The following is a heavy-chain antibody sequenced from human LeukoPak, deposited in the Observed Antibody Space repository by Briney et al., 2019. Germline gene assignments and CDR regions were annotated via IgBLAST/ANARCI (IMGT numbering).Heavy chain of an antibody. V-gene: IGHV4-59*01. CDR3: ARRGSYYYYYMDV. CDR1: GGSINNYY. J-gene: IGHJ6*03. Sequence: PSETLSLTCTVSGGSINNYYWSWIRQPPGKGLEWIGNTYYSGSSSYNPSLKSRVTISVDTSKNQFSLKLSSVTAADTAVYYCARRGSYYYYYMDVWGKGTTVTVSS. CDR2: TYYSGSS.